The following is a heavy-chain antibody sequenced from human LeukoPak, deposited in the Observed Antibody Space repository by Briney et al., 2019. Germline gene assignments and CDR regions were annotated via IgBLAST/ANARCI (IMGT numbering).Heavy chain of an antibody. D-gene: IGHD5-12*01. CDR3: ARVGYSGYDYDY. CDR2: ISGSGDST. J-gene: IGHJ4*02. CDR1: GFPFSSYA. Sequence: PGGSLRLSCEASGFPFSSYAMSWGRQAPGKGLEWVSVISGSGDSTYYADSVEGRCTSSRDNSKDALYLQMNSLRAEDTALYYCARVGYSGYDYDYWGQGTLVTVSS. V-gene: IGHV3-23*01.